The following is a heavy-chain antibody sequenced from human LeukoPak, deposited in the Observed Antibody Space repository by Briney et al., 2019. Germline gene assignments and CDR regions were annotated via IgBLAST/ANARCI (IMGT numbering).Heavy chain of an antibody. CDR2: IWYDGSNK. D-gene: IGHD3-10*01. Sequence: PGASLRLSCAASGFTFSSYGMHWVRQAPGKGLEWAAVIWYDGSNKYYADSVKGRFTISRDNSKNTLYLQMNSLRAEDTAVYYCARDGTVRGVTHFDYWGQGTLVTVSS. J-gene: IGHJ4*02. CDR3: ARDGTVRGVTHFDY. CDR1: GFTFSSYG. V-gene: IGHV3-33*01.